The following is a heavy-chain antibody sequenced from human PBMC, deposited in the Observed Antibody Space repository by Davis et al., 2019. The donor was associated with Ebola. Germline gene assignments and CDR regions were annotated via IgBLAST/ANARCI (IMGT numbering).Heavy chain of an antibody. CDR3: TTPGGQDSGYDVFDI. Sequence: SVNVPCKASGYTFTSHAMNWVRQAPGHGLEWMGMINPIDGRTIYAQKFQGRVTVTRDTSTTTVYMDLSSLRSEDTALYYCTTPGGQDSGYDVFDIWGQGTMVTVSS. D-gene: IGHD5-12*01. J-gene: IGHJ3*02. V-gene: IGHV1-46*03. CDR2: INPIDGRT. CDR1: GYTFTSHA.